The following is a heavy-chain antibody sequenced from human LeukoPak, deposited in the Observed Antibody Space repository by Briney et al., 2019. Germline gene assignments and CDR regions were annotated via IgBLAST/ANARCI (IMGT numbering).Heavy chain of an antibody. J-gene: IGHJ4*02. D-gene: IGHD1-26*01. CDR1: GFTFSSYA. CDR2: ISYDGSNK. Sequence: PGGSLRLSCAASGFTFSSYAMHWVRQAPGKGLEWVAVISYDGSNKYYADSVKGRFTISRDNSKNTLYLQMNSLRAEDTAVYYCARGKSKWELLYFFDYWGQGTLVTVSS. V-gene: IGHV3-30-3*01. CDR3: ARGKSKWELLYFFDY.